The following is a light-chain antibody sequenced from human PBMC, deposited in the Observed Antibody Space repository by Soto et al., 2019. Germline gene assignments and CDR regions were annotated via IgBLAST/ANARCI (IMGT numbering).Light chain of an antibody. V-gene: IGKV1-39*01. Sequence: EIQMTQSPSSLSASVGDRVNITCRASQRISSSLNWYQQKPGKAPKVLIYAASSLQSGVPSRFSGSGSGTDFTLTISSLQPEDYATYYGQPSYSTRITFGQGTRLEIK. CDR2: AAS. CDR1: QRISSS. J-gene: IGKJ5*01. CDR3: QPSYSTRIT.